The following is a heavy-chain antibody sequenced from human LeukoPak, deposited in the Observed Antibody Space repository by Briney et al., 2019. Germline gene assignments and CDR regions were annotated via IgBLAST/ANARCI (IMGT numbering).Heavy chain of an antibody. D-gene: IGHD3-16*02. Sequence: KPSETLSLTCTVSGGSISSYYWSWIRQPPGKRLEWIGYIYYSGSTNYNPSLKSRVTISVDTSKNQFSLKLSSVTAADTAVYYCAREVRDYVWGSYRPVPKYYFDYWGQGTLVTVSS. CDR2: IYYSGST. J-gene: IGHJ4*02. CDR1: GGSISSYY. V-gene: IGHV4-59*01. CDR3: AREVRDYVWGSYRPVPKYYFDY.